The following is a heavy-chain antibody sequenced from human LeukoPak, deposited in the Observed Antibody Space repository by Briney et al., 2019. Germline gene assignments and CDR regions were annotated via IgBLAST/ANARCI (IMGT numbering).Heavy chain of an antibody. J-gene: IGHJ4*02. CDR2: MFYSVTT. V-gene: IGHV4-59*11. CDR3: ARVRGLSYYDSSGDFYYFDY. Sequence: SETLSLTCTVSSGSIRSHYWRWIRQPPGKGLEWGGYMFYSVTTNYNPSLKTHVTISVDTSKNQFSLKLSSVTAAGTAVYYCARVRGLSYYDSSGDFYYFDYWGQGILVTVSS. D-gene: IGHD3-22*01. CDR1: SGSIRSHY.